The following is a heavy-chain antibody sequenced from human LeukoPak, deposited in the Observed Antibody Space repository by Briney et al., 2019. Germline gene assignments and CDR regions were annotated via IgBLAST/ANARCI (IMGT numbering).Heavy chain of an antibody. Sequence: PSETLSLTCTVSSGSISTSNYYWGWVRQPPGKALEWIGNIFYSGSTYYSPSLKSRVTISLDTSRNQFSLKLSSVTAADTAVYYCARRDSSGWYIGYFQHWGQGTLVTVSS. CDR3: ARRDSSGWYIGYFQH. J-gene: IGHJ1*01. CDR1: SGSISTSNYY. V-gene: IGHV4-39*07. D-gene: IGHD6-19*01. CDR2: IFYSGST.